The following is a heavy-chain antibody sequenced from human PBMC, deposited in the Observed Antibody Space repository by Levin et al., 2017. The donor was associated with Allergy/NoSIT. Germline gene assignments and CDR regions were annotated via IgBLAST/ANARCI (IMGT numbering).Heavy chain of an antibody. J-gene: IGHJ4*02. Sequence: ASETLSLTCAASGFTFSSYWMSWVRRAPGKGLEWVANIKQDGSEKYYVDSVKGRFTISRDNAKNSLYLQMNSLRAEDTAVYYCARDLNWNYGVEFDYWGQGTLVTVSS. D-gene: IGHD1-7*01. CDR3: ARDLNWNYGVEFDY. CDR2: IKQDGSEK. V-gene: IGHV3-7*01. CDR1: GFTFSSYW.